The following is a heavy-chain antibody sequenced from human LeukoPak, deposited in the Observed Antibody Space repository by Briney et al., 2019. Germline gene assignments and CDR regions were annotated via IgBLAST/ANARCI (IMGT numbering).Heavy chain of an antibody. CDR3: ARDPGYYDFWSGSDYYYYMDV. CDR1: GGSISSYY. Sequence: ETLSLTCTVSGGSISSYYWSWIRQPPGKGLEWIGYIYYSGSTNYNPSPKSRVTISVDTSKNQFSLKLSSVTAADTAVYYCARDPGYYDFWSGSDYYYYMDVWGKGTTVTVSS. J-gene: IGHJ6*03. CDR2: IYYSGST. D-gene: IGHD3-3*01. V-gene: IGHV4-59*01.